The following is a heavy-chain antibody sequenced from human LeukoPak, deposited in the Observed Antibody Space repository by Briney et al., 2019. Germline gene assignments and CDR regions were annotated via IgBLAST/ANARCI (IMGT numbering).Heavy chain of an antibody. V-gene: IGHV1-69*04. CDR3: ARAVGGDYVWGDY. Sequence: VASVKVSCKASGGTFSSYAISWVRQAPGQGLEWMGRIIPILGIANYAQKFQGRVTITADKSTSTAYMELSSLRSEDTAVYYCARAVGGDYVWGDYWGQGTLVTVSS. J-gene: IGHJ4*02. D-gene: IGHD3-16*01. CDR1: GGTFSSYA. CDR2: IIPILGIA.